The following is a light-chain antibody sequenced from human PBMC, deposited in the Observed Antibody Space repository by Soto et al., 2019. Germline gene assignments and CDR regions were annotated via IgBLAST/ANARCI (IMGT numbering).Light chain of an antibody. V-gene: IGKV3-15*01. CDR3: QQYNTWPPT. Sequence: EIVMTQSPATLSVSPGERATLSCRASQSVSSNLAWYQQKPGQAPRLLIYGASTRATGFPARFSGSGSGTEFTLTISSLQSEDFAVYYCQQYNTWPPTFGQGTKLEIK. CDR2: GAS. J-gene: IGKJ2*01. CDR1: QSVSSN.